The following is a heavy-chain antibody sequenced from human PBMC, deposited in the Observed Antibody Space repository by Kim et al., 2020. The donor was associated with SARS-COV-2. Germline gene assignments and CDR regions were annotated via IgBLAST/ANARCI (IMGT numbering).Heavy chain of an antibody. Sequence: YYADSVKGRFTISRDNSKNTLYLQMNSLRAEDTAVYYCARDSPYGGPVDYWGQGTLVTVSS. CDR3: ARDSPYGGPVDY. V-gene: IGHV3-33*01. D-gene: IGHD4-17*01. J-gene: IGHJ4*02.